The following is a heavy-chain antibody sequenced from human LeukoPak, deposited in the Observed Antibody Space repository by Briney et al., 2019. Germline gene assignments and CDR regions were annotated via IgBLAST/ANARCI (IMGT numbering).Heavy chain of an antibody. V-gene: IGHV1-8*01. CDR1: GYTFTSYD. Sequence: ASVKVSCKASGYTFTSYDINWVRQATGQGLEWMGWMNPNSGNTVYAQKFQGRVTMTRNTSISTAYMELSSLRSDDTAVYYCARDPRTYYDIWGQGTLVTVSS. CDR3: ARDPRTYYDI. D-gene: IGHD3-22*01. J-gene: IGHJ4*02. CDR2: MNPNSGNT.